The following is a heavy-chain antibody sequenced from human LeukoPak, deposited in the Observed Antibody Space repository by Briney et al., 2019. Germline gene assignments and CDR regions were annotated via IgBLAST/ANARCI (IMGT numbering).Heavy chain of an antibody. CDR2: IYSGGNI. CDR1: GFTVSSTY. Sequence: GGALRLSCAASGFTVSSTYMSWVRQAPGKGLEWVSVIYSGGNIYYIDSVKGRFTISRDTSKNTLYLQMNSLRAEDTAVYFCASRHCSGGGCYFAGADPFDYWGQGTLVTVSS. J-gene: IGHJ4*02. D-gene: IGHD2-15*01. CDR3: ASRHCSGGGCYFAGADPFDY. V-gene: IGHV3-53*01.